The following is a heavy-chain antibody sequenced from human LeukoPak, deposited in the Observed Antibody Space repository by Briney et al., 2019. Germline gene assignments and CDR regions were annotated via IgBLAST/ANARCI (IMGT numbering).Heavy chain of an antibody. D-gene: IGHD3-22*01. CDR3: ARVDSSGYYFPIDY. J-gene: IGHJ4*02. CDR1: GFTFSSYA. Sequence: GGSLRLSCAASGFTFSSYAMHRVRQAPGKGLEGVAVLSYDGNNKYYADSVKGRFTISRDNSKNTLYLQMNTLRAEDTAVYYCARVDSSGYYFPIDYWGQGTLVTVSS. CDR2: LSYDGNNK. V-gene: IGHV3-30*04.